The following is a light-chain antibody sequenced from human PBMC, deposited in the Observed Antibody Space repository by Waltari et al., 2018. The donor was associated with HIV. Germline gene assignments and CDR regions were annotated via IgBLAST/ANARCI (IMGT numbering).Light chain of an antibody. CDR3: QYSRT. V-gene: IGKV3-20*01. CDR1: ESVSSSY. CDR2: GAS. Sequence: EIVLTQSPGTLSLSPGERASLSCRANESVSSSYLAWYQQNPGQSPILLLSGASSKATGMPDRFIGTGSGTDVTRIIRRLEREDFAVYYCQYSRTFGQGTRLEIK. J-gene: IGKJ2*01.